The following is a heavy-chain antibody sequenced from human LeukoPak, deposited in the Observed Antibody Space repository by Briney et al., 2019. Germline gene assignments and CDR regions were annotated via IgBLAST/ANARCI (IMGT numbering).Heavy chain of an antibody. V-gene: IGHV5-51*01. CDR2: IYPGDSDT. CDR1: GYSFTSYW. D-gene: IGHD5-24*01. J-gene: IGHJ6*03. Sequence: GESLKISCKGSGYSFTSYWIGWVRQMPGNGLNWMGIIYPGDSDTRYSPSFQGQVTISADKSISTAYLQWSSLKASDTAIYYCARSRLTIDYYYYYMDVWGKGTTVTVSS. CDR3: ARSRLTIDYYYYYMDV.